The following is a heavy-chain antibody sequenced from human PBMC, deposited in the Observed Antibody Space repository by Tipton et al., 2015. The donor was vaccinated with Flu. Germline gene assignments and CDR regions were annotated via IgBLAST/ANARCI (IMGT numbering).Heavy chain of an antibody. CDR1: GFTFSSYS. V-gene: IGHV3-21*01. CDR3: ARGNIAVAGDYYYYYGMDV. CDR2: ISSSSSYI. J-gene: IGHJ6*02. Sequence: SLRLSCAASGFTFSSYSMNWVRQAPGKGLEWVSSISSSSSYIYYADSVKGRFTISRDNAKNSLYLQMNSLRAEDTAVYYCARGNIAVAGDYYYYYGMDVWGQGTTATVSS. D-gene: IGHD6-19*01.